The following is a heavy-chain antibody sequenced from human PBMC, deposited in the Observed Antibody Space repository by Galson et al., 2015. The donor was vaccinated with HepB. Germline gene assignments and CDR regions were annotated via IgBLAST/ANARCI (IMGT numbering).Heavy chain of an antibody. V-gene: IGHV3-30*04. D-gene: IGHD2-15*01. CDR1: RFTFTNYA. CDR2: VSSDGSSK. Sequence: SLRLSCAASRFTFTNYAMHWVRQAPGKGLEWVAVVSSDGSSKYYADSVKGRFTISRDNSKDTLYLQMNNLRTEDTAVYYCARDYCDGSSCYSGLPNYWGQGTLVTVSS. CDR3: ARDYCDGSSCYSGLPNY. J-gene: IGHJ4*02.